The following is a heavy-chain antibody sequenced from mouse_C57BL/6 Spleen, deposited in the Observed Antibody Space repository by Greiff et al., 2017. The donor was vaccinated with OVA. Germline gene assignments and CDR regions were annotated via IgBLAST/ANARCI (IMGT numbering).Heavy chain of an antibody. V-gene: IGHV2-2*01. CDR2: IWSGGST. Sequence: QVQLQQSGPGLVQPSQSLSITCTVSGFSLTSYGVHWVRQSPGKGLEWLGVIWSGGSTDYNAAFISSLSISKDNSTSQVFFKMNSLQADDTAIYYCASPFITHGYFDVWGTGTTVTVSS. CDR3: ASPFITHGYFDV. CDR1: GFSLTSYG. J-gene: IGHJ1*03. D-gene: IGHD1-1*01.